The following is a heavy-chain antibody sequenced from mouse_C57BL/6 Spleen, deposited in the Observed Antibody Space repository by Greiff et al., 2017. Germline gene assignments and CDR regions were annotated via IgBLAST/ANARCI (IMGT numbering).Heavy chain of an antibody. D-gene: IGHD2-4*01. CDR2: IDPSDSYT. V-gene: IGHV1-69*01. CDR3: ARRLSDYDQGYAMDD. Sequence: VQLQQPGAELVMPGASVKLSCKASGYTFTSYWMHWVKQRPGQGLEWIGEIDPSDSYTNYNQKFKGKSTLTVDKSSSTAYMQLSSLSSEDSAVSDCARRLSDYDQGYAMDDKGHAASVTV. J-gene: IGHJ4*01. CDR1: GYTFTSYW.